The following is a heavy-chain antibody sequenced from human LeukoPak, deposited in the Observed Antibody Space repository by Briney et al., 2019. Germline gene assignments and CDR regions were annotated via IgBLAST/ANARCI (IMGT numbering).Heavy chain of an antibody. CDR2: IYSGGST. Sequence: GGSLRLSCAASGFTVSNNYMNWVRQAPGKGLEWVSVIYSGGSTYYVDSVKGRFTISRDNAKNSFYLQMNSLRAEDTAVYYCARSSFDSSGHRVHFDYWGQGTLVTVSS. CDR3: ARSSFDSSGHRVHFDY. D-gene: IGHD3-22*01. V-gene: IGHV3-53*01. CDR1: GFTVSNNY. J-gene: IGHJ4*02.